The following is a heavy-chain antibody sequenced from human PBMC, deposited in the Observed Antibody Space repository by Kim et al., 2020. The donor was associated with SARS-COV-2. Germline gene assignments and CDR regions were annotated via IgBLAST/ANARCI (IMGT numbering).Heavy chain of an antibody. D-gene: IGHD3-10*01. V-gene: IGHV3-23*05. J-gene: IGHJ1*01. Sequence: TCYADSVKGRFSIARTDSENMLYLQMSSLGAEDTAGYFCGDYHGAGSHFTYWGQGTLVTVSS. CDR3: GDYHGAGSHFTY. CDR2: T.